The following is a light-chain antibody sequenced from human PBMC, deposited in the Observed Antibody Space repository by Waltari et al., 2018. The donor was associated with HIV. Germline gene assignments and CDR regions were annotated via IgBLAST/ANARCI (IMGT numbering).Light chain of an antibody. J-gene: IGKJ2*01. Sequence: IVMTQSPDSLGVSLGERAPINCQSRQSILSTAGNRHYLAWYQQRPGQAPNLLIYWATTRESGVPDRISGSGSGTDFTLTINSLQAEDVAVYYCQQYYDAPYTFGQGTKVDI. CDR1: QSILSTAGNRHY. V-gene: IGKV4-1*01. CDR3: QQYYDAPYT. CDR2: WAT.